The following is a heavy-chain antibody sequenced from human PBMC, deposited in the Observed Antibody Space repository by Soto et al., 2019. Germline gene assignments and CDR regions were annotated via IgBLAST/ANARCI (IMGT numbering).Heavy chain of an antibody. D-gene: IGHD3-22*01. CDR1: GGSFSGYY. Sequence: QVQLQQWGAGLLKPSETLSLTCAVYGGSFSGYYWSWIRQPPGKGLEWIGEINHSGSTNYNPSLRSRVTISVDTSKNQFSLKLSSVTAADTAVYYCARGKGRDRQGMIVVVITHGGFDYWGQGTLVTVSS. CDR2: INHSGST. J-gene: IGHJ4*02. V-gene: IGHV4-34*01. CDR3: ARGKGRDRQGMIVVVITHGGFDY.